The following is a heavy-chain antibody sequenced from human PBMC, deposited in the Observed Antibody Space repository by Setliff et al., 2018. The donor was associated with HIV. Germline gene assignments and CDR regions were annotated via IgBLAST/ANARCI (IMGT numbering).Heavy chain of an antibody. CDR2: IIPIFGTA. CDR3: ASGSHGEGATDY. D-gene: IGHD1-26*01. J-gene: IGHJ4*02. Sequence: SVKVSCKASGGTFSSYAISWVRQAPGQGLEWMGGIIPIFGTANYAQKFQGRVTITADESTNTAYMELSSLRSEDTAVCYCASGSHGEGATDYWGLGTLVTVSS. CDR1: GGTFSSYA. V-gene: IGHV1-69*13.